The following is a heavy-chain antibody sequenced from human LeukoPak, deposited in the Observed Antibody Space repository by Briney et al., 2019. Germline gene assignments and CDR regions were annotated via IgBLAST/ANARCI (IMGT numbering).Heavy chain of an antibody. CDR2: INPTGGST. CDR3: ARVGDTAMVPTRYYFDY. D-gene: IGHD5-18*01. Sequence: ASVKVSCKASGYTFTSYYMHWVRQAPGQGLEWMGLINPTGGSTGYAQKFQGRVTMTRDTSISTAYMELSRLRSDDTAVYYCARVGDTAMVPTRYYFDYWGQGTLVTVSS. J-gene: IGHJ4*02. CDR1: GYTFTSYY. V-gene: IGHV1-46*01.